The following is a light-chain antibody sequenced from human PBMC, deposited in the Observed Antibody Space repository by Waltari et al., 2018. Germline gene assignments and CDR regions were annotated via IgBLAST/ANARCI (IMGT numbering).Light chain of an antibody. CDR3: CSYVRSTWV. CDR1: RIAFGKYNL. Sequence: QSALTQPASVSGSPGQTITISCTGPRIAFGKYNLFSWYQQHPGKSPKVMIYEVSKRPSGVSNRFSGSKSGNTASLTISGLQAEDEADYYCCSYVRSTWVFGGGTKLTVL. CDR2: EVS. J-gene: IGLJ3*02. V-gene: IGLV2-23*02.